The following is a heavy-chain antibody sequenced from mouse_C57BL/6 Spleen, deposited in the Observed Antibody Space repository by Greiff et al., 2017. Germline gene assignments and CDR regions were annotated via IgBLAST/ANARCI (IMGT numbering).Heavy chain of an antibody. CDR2: ISYDGSN. CDR1: GYSITSGYY. CDR3: AREGEKGYFDD. V-gene: IGHV3-6*01. Sequence: EVQRVESGPGLVKPSQSLSLTCSVTGYSITSGYYWNWIRQFPGNKLEWMGYISYDGSNNYNPSLKNRISIPRDTSKNQFFLKLNSVTTEDTATYYCAREGEKGYFDDWGQGTTLTVSS. J-gene: IGHJ2*01.